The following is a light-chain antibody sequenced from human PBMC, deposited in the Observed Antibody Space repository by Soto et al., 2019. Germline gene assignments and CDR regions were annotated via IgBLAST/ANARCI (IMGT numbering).Light chain of an antibody. Sequence: EIVMTESPATLGGSRGQRGSLSFRASQSVSTTVAWYHQKPGQAPRLLVYGASTRATGIPARFSGSGAGTDFTLTITSLQSEDFGVYFSQQYKDWPKTSGQGAKVEI. CDR3: QQYKDWPKT. J-gene: IGKJ1*01. V-gene: IGKV3-15*01. CDR2: GAS. CDR1: QSVSTT.